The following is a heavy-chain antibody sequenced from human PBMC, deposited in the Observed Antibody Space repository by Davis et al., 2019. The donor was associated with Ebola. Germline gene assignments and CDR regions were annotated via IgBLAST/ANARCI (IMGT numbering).Heavy chain of an antibody. CDR2: VYHSGTT. V-gene: IGHV4-39*01. CDR1: GDSVNSPNYY. D-gene: IGHD3-10*01. CDR3: ARRTGGAGSYYFDN. Sequence: PSETLSLTCTVSGDSVNSPNYYWGWIRQPPGKGLEWIGNVYHSGTTFYNPSLWSRVSISVDTSKNQFSLLLTSVGATDTALYYCARRTGGAGSYYFDNWGQGTLVSVSS. J-gene: IGHJ4*02.